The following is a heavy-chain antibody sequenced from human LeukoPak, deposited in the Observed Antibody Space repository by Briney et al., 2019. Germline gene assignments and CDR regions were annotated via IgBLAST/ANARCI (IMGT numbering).Heavy chain of an antibody. CDR2: IYYSGST. J-gene: IGHJ4*02. D-gene: IGHD3-9*01. Sequence: PSETLSLTCTVSGGSISSYYWSWIRQPPGKGLEWIGYIYYSGSTNYNPSLKSRVTISVDTSKNQFSLNLNSVTAADTAVYYCARTDYDILTGYYQFRFDYWGQGTLVTVSS. CDR3: ARTDYDILTGYYQFRFDY. V-gene: IGHV4-59*01. CDR1: GGSISSYY.